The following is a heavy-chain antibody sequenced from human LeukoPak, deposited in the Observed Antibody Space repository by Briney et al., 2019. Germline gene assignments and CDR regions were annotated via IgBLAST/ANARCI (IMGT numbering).Heavy chain of an antibody. J-gene: IGHJ3*01. CDR1: GFTVSRNQ. CDR2: LYSGANT. D-gene: IGHD3-10*01. Sequence: GGSLRLSCAASGFTVSRNQMSWVRQAPGRGLEWVSVLYSGANTYYADSVKGRFTISRDNSKNTLFLQMNSLRADDTAVYYCARAVAYYYVSGNYYPGAFDVWGQGTMVTVSS. CDR3: ARAVAYYYVSGNYYPGAFDV. V-gene: IGHV3-53*01.